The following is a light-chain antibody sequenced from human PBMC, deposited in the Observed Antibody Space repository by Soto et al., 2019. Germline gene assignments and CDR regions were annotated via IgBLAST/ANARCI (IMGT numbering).Light chain of an antibody. CDR1: QGISSY. CDR3: QQYYSCPVA. Sequence: LYSSSIAESVTIRCWMSQGISSYLAWYQQKPGKAPELLIYAASTLQSGVPSRFSGSGSGTDFTLTFGGLQFEDFATYYCQQYYSCPVAFGRGTKVDI. V-gene: IGKV1D-8*01. CDR2: AAS. J-gene: IGKJ1*01.